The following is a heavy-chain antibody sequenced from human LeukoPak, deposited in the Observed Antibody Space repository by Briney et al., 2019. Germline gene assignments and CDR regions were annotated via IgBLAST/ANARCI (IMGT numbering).Heavy chain of an antibody. D-gene: IGHD6-19*01. CDR2: IYYSGST. CDR1: GGSISSYY. Sequence: KPSETLSLTCTVSGGSISSYYWSWIRQPPGKGLEWIGYIYYSGSTNYNPSLKSRVTISVDTSKNQFSLKLSSVTAADAAVYYCARDLQGCFDYWGQGTLVTVSS. V-gene: IGHV4-59*01. J-gene: IGHJ4*02. CDR3: ARDLQGCFDY.